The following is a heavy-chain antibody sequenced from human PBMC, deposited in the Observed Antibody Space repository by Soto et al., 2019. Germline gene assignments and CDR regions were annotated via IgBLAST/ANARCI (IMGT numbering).Heavy chain of an antibody. CDR1: GGSISSYY. J-gene: IGHJ6*02. V-gene: IGHV4-59*08. CDR3: ASLVVVAATPRYYYYYYGMDV. CDR2: IYYSGST. Sequence: SETLSLTCTVSGGSISSYYWSWIRQPPGKGMEWIGYIYYSGSTYYNPSLKSRVTISVDTSKNQFSLKLSSVTAADTAVYYCASLVVVAATPRYYYYYYGMDVWGQGTTVTVSS. D-gene: IGHD2-15*01.